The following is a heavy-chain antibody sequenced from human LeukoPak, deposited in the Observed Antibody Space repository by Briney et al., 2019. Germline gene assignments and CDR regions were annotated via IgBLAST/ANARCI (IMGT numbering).Heavy chain of an antibody. D-gene: IGHD4-17*01. CDR1: GFTFSSYA. CDR2: ISGSGGST. CDR3: ARHYGDYRRHPFDH. J-gene: IGHJ4*02. Sequence: PSGGSLRLSCAASGFTFSSYAMSWVRQAPGKGLEWVSAISGSGGSTYYADSVKGRFTISRDNSKNTLYLQMSSLRVEDTAVYYCARHYGDYRRHPFDHWGQGTLVTVSS. V-gene: IGHV3-23*01.